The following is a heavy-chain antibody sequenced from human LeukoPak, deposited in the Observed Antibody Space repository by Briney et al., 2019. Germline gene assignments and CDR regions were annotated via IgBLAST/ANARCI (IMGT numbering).Heavy chain of an antibody. D-gene: IGHD3-22*01. CDR1: GGSFSGYY. V-gene: IGHV4-59*10. J-gene: IGHJ4*02. Sequence: SETLSLTCAVYGGSFSGYYWSWIRQPAGKGLEWIGRIYTSGSTNYNPSLKSRVTISVDTSKNQFSLKLSSVTAADTAVYYCARGGYYDSGDYWGQGTLVTVSS. CDR3: ARGGYYDSGDY. CDR2: IYTSGST.